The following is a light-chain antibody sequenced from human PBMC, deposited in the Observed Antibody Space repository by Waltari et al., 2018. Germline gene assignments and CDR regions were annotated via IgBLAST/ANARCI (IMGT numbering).Light chain of an antibody. CDR3: QQYNNWPPYT. CDR2: GAS. CDR1: QSVSSN. V-gene: IGKV3-15*01. J-gene: IGKJ2*01. Sequence: EIVMTQSPATLSVSPGERATLSCRASQSVSSNLAWYQQKPGQAPRLLIYGASTRATGIPARFSDSGSGTEFTLTISSLRSEDFAVYYCQQYNNWPPYTFGQGTKLEIK.